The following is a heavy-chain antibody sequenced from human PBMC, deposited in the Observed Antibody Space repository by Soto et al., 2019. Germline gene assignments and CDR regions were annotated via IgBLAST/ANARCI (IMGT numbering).Heavy chain of an antibody. CDR1: GYSITNGDY. J-gene: IGHJ5*02. CDR3: ATNTSTYFDP. Sequence: SETLSLTCAVSGYSITNGDYCGCIRKAPGKGPEWIGSVYNSGSTHYESSLRSRMDISIDTLKNQFSPRLASVTAADTAMYFCATNTSTYFDPWGQGIPVTVSS. CDR2: VYNSGST. D-gene: IGHD3-9*01. V-gene: IGHV4-38-2*01.